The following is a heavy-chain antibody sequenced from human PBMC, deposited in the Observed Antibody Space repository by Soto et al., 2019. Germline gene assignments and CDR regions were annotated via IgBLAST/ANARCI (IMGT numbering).Heavy chain of an antibody. CDR1: GGSISSSDFY. CDR3: AVVDSTGNWFDP. Sequence: QLQLQESGPGLVKPSETLSLTCTVSGGSISSSDFYWGSLRQTPGKGLEFIGSMYYSGTTYYNPSLKSRVTIAVDTSKNQFTLKLISVTAADTAVYYCAVVDSTGNWFDPWGEGARVTVSS. J-gene: IGHJ5*02. D-gene: IGHD6-25*01. CDR2: MYYSGTT. V-gene: IGHV4-39*01.